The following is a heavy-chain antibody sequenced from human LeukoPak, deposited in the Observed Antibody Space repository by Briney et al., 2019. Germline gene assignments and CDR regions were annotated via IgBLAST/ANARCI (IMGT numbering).Heavy chain of an antibody. V-gene: IGHV1-46*01. J-gene: IGHJ6*02. CDR2: INPSGGST. CDR1: GYTFTSYY. D-gene: IGHD2-8*01. CDR3: ARASYCTNGVCYLAPRKYGMDV. Sequence: ASVKVSCKASGYTFTSYYMHWVRQAPGQGLEWMGIINPSGGSTSYAQKFQGRVTMTRDTSTSTVYMELSSLRSEDTAVYYCARASYCTNGVCYLAPRKYGMDVWGQGTTVTVSS.